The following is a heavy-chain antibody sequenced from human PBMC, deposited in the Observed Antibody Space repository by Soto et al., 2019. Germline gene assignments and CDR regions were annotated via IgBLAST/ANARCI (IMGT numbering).Heavy chain of an antibody. CDR1: GFTFSSYA. V-gene: IGHV3-30-3*01. CDR3: ARDQGGTTLYYHGMDV. D-gene: IGHD1-7*01. J-gene: IGHJ6*02. Sequence: QVQLVESGGGVVQPGRSLRLSCAASGFTFSSYAMQWVRQAPGKGLEWVALISYDGSNKYYADSVKGRFTISRDNSKNTLYLQMNSLRPEDTAVYHCARDQGGTTLYYHGMDVWGQGTTVTVSS. CDR2: ISYDGSNK.